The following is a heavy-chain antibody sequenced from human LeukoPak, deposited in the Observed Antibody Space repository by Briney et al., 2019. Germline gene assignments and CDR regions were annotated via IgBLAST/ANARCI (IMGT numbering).Heavy chain of an antibody. CDR3: ATSHGYSYGYILGNY. CDR1: GFTFSSYG. V-gene: IGHV3-33*01. CDR2: IWYDGSNK. J-gene: IGHJ4*02. Sequence: GGSLRLSCAASGFTFSSYGMHWVRQAPGKGLEWVAVIWYDGSNKYYADSVKGRFTISRDNSKNTLYLQMNSLRAEDTAVYYSATSHGYSYGYILGNYWGQGTLVTVSS. D-gene: IGHD5-18*01.